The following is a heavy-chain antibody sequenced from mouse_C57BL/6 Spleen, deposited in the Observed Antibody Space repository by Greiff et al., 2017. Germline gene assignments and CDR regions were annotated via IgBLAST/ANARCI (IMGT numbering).Heavy chain of an antibody. V-gene: IGHV14-4*01. CDR2: IDPENGDT. J-gene: IGHJ2*01. D-gene: IGHD2-4*01. CDR3: TTRGYDYDLDY. CDR1: GFNIKDDY. Sequence: VQLKESGAELVRPGASVKLSCTASGFNIKDDYMHWVKQRPEQGLEWIGWIDPENGDTEYASKFQGKATITADTSSNTAYLQLSSLTSEDTAVYYCTTRGYDYDLDYWGQGTTLTVSS.